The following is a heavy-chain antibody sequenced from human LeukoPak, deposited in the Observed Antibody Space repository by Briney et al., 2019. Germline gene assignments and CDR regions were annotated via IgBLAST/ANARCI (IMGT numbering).Heavy chain of an antibody. CDR3: ARTCGGDCYYAFDI. Sequence: ASVKVSCKASGYTFTSYGISWARQAPGQGLEWMGWISAYNGNTNYAQKLQGRVTMTTDTSTSTAYMELRSLRSDDTAVYYCARTCGGDCYYAFDIWGQGTMVTVSS. CDR1: GYTFTSYG. J-gene: IGHJ3*02. CDR2: ISAYNGNT. D-gene: IGHD2-21*02. V-gene: IGHV1-18*01.